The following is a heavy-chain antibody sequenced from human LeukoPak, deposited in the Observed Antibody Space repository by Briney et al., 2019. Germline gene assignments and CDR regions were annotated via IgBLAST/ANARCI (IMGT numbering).Heavy chain of an antibody. J-gene: IGHJ4*02. Sequence: ASVKVSCKASGYTFTSYGISWVRQAPGQGLEWMGMTYPRDGSTSYAQKFQGRVTVTRDTSTSTVHMELSGLRSEDTAVYYCARDQEAFDYWGQGTLVTVSS. V-gene: IGHV1-46*01. CDR3: ARDQEAFDY. CDR2: TYPRDGST. CDR1: GYTFTSYG.